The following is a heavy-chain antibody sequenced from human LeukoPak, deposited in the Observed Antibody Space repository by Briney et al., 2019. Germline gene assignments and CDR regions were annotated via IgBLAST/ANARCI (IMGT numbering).Heavy chain of an antibody. CDR2: TYCRSKWLN. CDR1: GDSVSRNTAA. CDR3: ARGPPFDY. V-gene: IGHV6-1*01. J-gene: IGHJ4*02. Sequence: SQTLSLTCAISGDSVSRNTAAWNWIRQSPSRGLEWLGRTYCRSKWLNDYAVSVKSRITVNPDTSKNQFSLQLMSVTPDDTAVYYCARGPPFDYWGQGILVTVSS.